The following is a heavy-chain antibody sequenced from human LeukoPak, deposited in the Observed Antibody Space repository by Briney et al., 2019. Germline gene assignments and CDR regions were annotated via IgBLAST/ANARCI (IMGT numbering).Heavy chain of an antibody. D-gene: IGHD6-13*01. Sequence: GGSLRLSCAASGFTFSSYDMHWVRQAPGKGLEWVALIRYDGNNKSYADSVKGRFTISRDNSKNTLYLQMNSPRGEDTAVYYCAKVDSSPHDVWGKGTTVTVSS. V-gene: IGHV3-30*02. CDR2: IRYDGNNK. CDR1: GFTFSSYD. J-gene: IGHJ6*04. CDR3: AKVDSSPHDV.